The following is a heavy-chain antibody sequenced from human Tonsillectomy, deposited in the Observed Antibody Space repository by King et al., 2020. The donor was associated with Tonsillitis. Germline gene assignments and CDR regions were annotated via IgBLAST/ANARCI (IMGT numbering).Heavy chain of an antibody. CDR3: AREDFSSKYFDY. D-gene: IGHD4-11*01. V-gene: IGHV1-69*04. Sequence: VQLVQSGAEVKEPGSSVKVSCKASGGTFSNYAISWVRQTPGQGLEWMGRSIPILGVANSAQKFQGRVTLTADKSTSTAYMELSSLRAEDTAVYYCAREDFSSKYFDYWGQGTLVTVSS. CDR2: SIPILGVA. J-gene: IGHJ4*02. CDR1: GGTFSNYA.